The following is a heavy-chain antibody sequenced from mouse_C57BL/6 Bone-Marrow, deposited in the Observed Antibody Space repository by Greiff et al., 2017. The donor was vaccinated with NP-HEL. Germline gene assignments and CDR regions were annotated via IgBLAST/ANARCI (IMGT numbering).Heavy chain of an antibody. CDR1: GYTFTNYW. CDR2: IYPGGGYT. J-gene: IGHJ2*01. CDR3: ARRVWLLLYFDY. V-gene: IGHV1-63*01. D-gene: IGHD2-3*01. Sequence: VKLMESGAELVRPGTSVKMSCKASGYTFTNYWIGWAKQRPGHGLEWIGDIYPGGGYTNYNEKFKGKATLTADKSSSTAYMQFSSLTSEDSAIYYCARRVWLLLYFDYWGQGTTLTVSS.